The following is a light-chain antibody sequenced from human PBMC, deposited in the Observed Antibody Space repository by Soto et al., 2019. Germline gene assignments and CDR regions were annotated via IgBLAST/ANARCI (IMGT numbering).Light chain of an antibody. V-gene: IGKV1-39*01. CDR1: QSISSY. J-gene: IGKJ1*01. CDR3: QQSYSTLCT. CDR2: AAS. Sequence: DIQMTQSPSSLSASVGDRVTITCLASQSISSYLNWYQQKPGKAPKLLMYAASSLESGVPSRFSGSGSGTDFTLTISSLQPEDFETYYCQQSYSTLCTFGQGTKVDIK.